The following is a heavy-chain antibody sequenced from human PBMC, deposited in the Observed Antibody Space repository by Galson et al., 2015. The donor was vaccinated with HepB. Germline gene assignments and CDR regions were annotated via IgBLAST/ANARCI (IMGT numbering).Heavy chain of an antibody. CDR2: IKQDGTEK. Sequence: SLRLSCAASGFTFSSLWMTWVRQAPGKGLEWVANIKQDGTEKYYVDSVKGRFTISRDNAKSSLRLQMNSLRVEDTAVYFCVRSDFSNYGPYYYGMDVWGQGTTVTVSS. CDR1: GFTFSSLW. V-gene: IGHV3-7*03. CDR3: VRSDFSNYGPYYYGMDV. J-gene: IGHJ6*02. D-gene: IGHD4-11*01.